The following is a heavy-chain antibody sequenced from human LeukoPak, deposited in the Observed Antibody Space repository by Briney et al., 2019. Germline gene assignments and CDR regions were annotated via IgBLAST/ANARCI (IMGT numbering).Heavy chain of an antibody. CDR1: GFTFSSHD. D-gene: IGHD1/OR15-1a*01. Sequence: PGGSLRLSCAVSGFTFSSHDMSWVRQAPGKGLEWVSGIRSGGGASFYADSVKGRFTISRDNPKNTLYLQMNNLRAEDTAVYYCAKGPPLNNRWYSDFWAQGTLVTVSS. CDR3: AKGPPLNNRWYSDF. J-gene: IGHJ4*02. V-gene: IGHV3-23*01. CDR2: IRSGGGAS.